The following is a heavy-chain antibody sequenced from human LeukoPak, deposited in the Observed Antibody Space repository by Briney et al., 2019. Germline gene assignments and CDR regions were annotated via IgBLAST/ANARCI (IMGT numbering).Heavy chain of an antibody. CDR1: GCTFSSYA. D-gene: IGHD5-18*01. V-gene: IGHV3-15*01. J-gene: IGHJ6*03. Sequence: GGSLRLSCAASGCTFSSYAVSWVRQAPGRGLEWVGRSKSKTDGGTRDYAAPVKGRFTISRDDSKNTLNLQMNSLKTEDKAVYYCTTGGYSYGLYYMDVWGKGTTVTISS. CDR2: SKSKTDGGTR. CDR3: TTGGYSYGLYYMDV.